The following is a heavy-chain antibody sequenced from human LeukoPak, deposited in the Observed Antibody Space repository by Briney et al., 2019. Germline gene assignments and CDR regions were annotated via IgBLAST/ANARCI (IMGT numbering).Heavy chain of an antibody. D-gene: IGHD2-15*01. Sequence: GGSLRLSCAASGFTLTSYWMSWVRQAPGKGLEWVATIKQVGSEKYYVDSVKGRVTISRDNADNSLYLQMNSLRAEDTAVYYCARVVAANWFDPWGQGTLVTVSS. CDR2: IKQVGSEK. CDR3: ARVVAANWFDP. V-gene: IGHV3-7*01. CDR1: GFTLTSYW. J-gene: IGHJ5*02.